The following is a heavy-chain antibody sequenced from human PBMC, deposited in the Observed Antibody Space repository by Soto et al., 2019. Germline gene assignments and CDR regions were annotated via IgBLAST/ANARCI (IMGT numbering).Heavy chain of an antibody. Sequence: QVQLLQWGAGLLKPSETLSLTCAVYGGSFSDFHWSWIGQPPGKGLEWIAEINLRGNTNYNPSLKSRVTMSVDTSQNQFSLKMTSVTAADTAVYYCARTHYSMDVWDKGTTVTVSS. CDR3: ARTHYSMDV. V-gene: IGHV4-34*01. J-gene: IGHJ6*03. CDR2: INLRGNT. CDR1: GGSFSDFH.